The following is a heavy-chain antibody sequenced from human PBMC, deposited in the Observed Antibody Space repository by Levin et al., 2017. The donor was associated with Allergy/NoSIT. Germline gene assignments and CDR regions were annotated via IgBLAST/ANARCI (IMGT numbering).Heavy chain of an antibody. J-gene: IGHJ3*02. CDR3: VSYKSLRGSDI. D-gene: IGHD5-24*01. CDR2: ISDSGNT. CDR1: GFSLSSYA. Sequence: GGSLRLSCAASGFSLSSYAMSWVRRAPGKGLEWVSSISDSGNTYYADSVKGRFTISRDNSNNTLRLQMNSLRVEDTAVYYCVSYKSLRGSDIWGQGTMVTVS. V-gene: IGHV3-23*01.